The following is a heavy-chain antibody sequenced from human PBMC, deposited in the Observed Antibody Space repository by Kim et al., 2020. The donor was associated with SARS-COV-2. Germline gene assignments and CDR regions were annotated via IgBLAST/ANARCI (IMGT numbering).Heavy chain of an antibody. Sequence: ASVKVSCKVSEYTLTELSMHWVRQAPGKGLEWMGGFDPEDGETIYAQKFQGRVTMTEDTSTDTAYMELSSLRSEDTAVYYCATDTAMVRGVISYYYYGMDVWGQGTTVTVSS. D-gene: IGHD3-10*01. CDR3: ATDTAMVRGVISYYYYGMDV. V-gene: IGHV1-24*01. J-gene: IGHJ6*02. CDR2: FDPEDGET. CDR1: EYTLTELS.